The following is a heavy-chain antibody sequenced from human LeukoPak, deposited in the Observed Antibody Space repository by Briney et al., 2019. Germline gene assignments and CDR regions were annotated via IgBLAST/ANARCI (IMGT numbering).Heavy chain of an antibody. V-gene: IGHV4-4*07. CDR2: IYTSGST. J-gene: IGHJ4*02. D-gene: IGHD1-26*01. Sequence: SETLSLTCTVSGGSISSYYWSWIRQPAGKGLEWIGRIYTSGSTNYNPSLKSRVTMSVDTSKNQFSLKLSSVTAADTAVYYCARGRVGATLVDFDYWGQGTLVTVSS. CDR1: GGSISSYY. CDR3: ARGRVGATLVDFDY.